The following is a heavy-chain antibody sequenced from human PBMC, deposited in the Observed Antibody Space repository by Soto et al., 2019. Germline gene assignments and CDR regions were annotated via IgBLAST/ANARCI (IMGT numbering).Heavy chain of an antibody. Sequence: GGPLRLSCAASGFRFRSHAMHWVRQAPGKGLEWVAGISASGTDTFYGDSVKGRFTVSRDDSDNTVSLLLRALTTDDTATYYCLKNTGLWGQGTAVTVSS. J-gene: IGHJ6*02. V-gene: IGHV3-23*01. CDR3: LKNTGL. CDR1: GFRFRSHA. CDR2: ISASGTDT.